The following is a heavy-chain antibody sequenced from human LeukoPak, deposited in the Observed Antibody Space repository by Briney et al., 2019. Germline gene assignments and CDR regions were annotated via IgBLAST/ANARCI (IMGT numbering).Heavy chain of an antibody. V-gene: IGHV3-66*01. CDR3: ATERGDSPDY. CDR1: GFSVSSKY. D-gene: IGHD2-21*01. CDR2: IYLAGST. J-gene: IGHJ4*02. Sequence: GGSLRLSCAVSGFSVSSKYMSWVRQAPGKGLEWVSVIYLAGSTNYADSVKGRFTISRDNSKNTLYLQMNNLRAEDTAVYYCATERGDSPDYWGQGTLVTVSS.